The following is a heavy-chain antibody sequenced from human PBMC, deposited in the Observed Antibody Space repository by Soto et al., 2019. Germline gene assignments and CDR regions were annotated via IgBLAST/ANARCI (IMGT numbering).Heavy chain of an antibody. CDR1: GYTFTSYG. Sequence: GASVKVSCKASGYTFTSYGISWVRQAPGQGLEWMGWISAYNGNTNYAQKLQGRVTMTTDTSTGTAYMELRSLRSDDTAVYYCTRDIKYYDILTGPNWFDPWGQGTLVTVSS. J-gene: IGHJ5*02. CDR3: TRDIKYYDILTGPNWFDP. CDR2: ISAYNGNT. V-gene: IGHV1-18*01. D-gene: IGHD3-9*01.